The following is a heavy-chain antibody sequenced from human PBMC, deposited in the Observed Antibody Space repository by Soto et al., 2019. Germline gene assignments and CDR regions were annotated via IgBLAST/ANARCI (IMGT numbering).Heavy chain of an antibody. V-gene: IGHV4-39*03. CDR1: GGSISSSSYY. Sequence: SETLSLTCTVSGGSISSSSYYWGWIRQPPGKGLEWIGSIYYSGSTYYNPSLKSRVTISVDTSKNQFSLKLSSVTAADTAVYYCTTYERITIFGTPDVWGQGTTVTVSS. CDR3: TTYERITIFGTPDV. J-gene: IGHJ6*02. CDR2: IYYSGST. D-gene: IGHD3-3*01.